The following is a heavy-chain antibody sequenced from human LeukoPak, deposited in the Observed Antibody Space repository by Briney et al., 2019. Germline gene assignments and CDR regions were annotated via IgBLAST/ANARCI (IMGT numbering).Heavy chain of an antibody. V-gene: IGHV3-74*01. CDR1: GFTFSNYW. CDR3: AREGPDV. J-gene: IGHJ6*04. Sequence: GGSLRLSCAASGFTFSNYWMHWVRQAPGEGLLWVSGINSDGSRTSYADSVKGRFTISRDNAKNTVDLQMNSLRADDKAVYYCAREGPDVWGKGTAVTVSS. CDR2: INSDGSRT.